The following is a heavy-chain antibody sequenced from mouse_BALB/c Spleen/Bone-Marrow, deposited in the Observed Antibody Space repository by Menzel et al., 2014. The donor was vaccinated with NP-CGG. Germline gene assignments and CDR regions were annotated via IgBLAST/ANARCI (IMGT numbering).Heavy chain of an antibody. Sequence: EVKLMESGGGLVKPGGSLKLSCAASGFTFSDYYMYWVRQTPEKRLEWVATISDGGNYTYYPDSVKGRFTISRDNAKNNLYLQMSSLKSEDTAMYHCAGTWEAMDYWGQGTSVTVSS. CDR3: AGTWEAMDY. J-gene: IGHJ4*01. V-gene: IGHV5-4*02. D-gene: IGHD3-3*01. CDR2: ISDGGNYT. CDR1: GFTFSDYY.